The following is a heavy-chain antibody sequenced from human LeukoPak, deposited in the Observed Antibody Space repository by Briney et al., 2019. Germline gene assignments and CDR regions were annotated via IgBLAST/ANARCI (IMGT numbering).Heavy chain of an antibody. J-gene: IGHJ5*02. Sequence: PSETLSLTCTVSGVSISSGDYYWSWIRQPPGKGLEWIGYFYFSESTFYNPSLRSQVTISGDTSKNQLSLKLNSVTAADTAVYYCARAMTFHNWFNPWGQGTLVTVSS. CDR3: ARAMTFHNWFNP. V-gene: IGHV4-30-4*01. CDR2: FYFSEST. CDR1: GVSISSGDYY. D-gene: IGHD3/OR15-3a*01.